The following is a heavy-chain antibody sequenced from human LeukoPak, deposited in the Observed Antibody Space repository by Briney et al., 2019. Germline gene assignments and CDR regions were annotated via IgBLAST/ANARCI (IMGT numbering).Heavy chain of an antibody. V-gene: IGHV4-34*01. CDR2: INHSGST. J-gene: IGHJ5*02. CDR1: GGSFSGYY. CDR3: ARGDGIDNWFDP. Sequence: SETLSLTCAVYGGSFSGYYWSWIRQPPGKGLEWIGEINHSGSTNYNPSLKSRVTISVVTSKNQFSLKLSSVTAAGTAVYYCARGDGIDNWFDPWGQGTLVTVSS. D-gene: IGHD1-1*01.